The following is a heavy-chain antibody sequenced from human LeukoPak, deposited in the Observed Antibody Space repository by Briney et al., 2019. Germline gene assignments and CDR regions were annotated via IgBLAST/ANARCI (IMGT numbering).Heavy chain of an antibody. D-gene: IGHD6-13*01. CDR1: GYTFTSYD. CDR3: ARAYRGSSWYGGDY. V-gene: IGHV1-8*01. CDR2: MNPNSGNT. Sequence: ASVKVSCKASGYTFTSYDINWVRQATGQGLEWMGWMNPNSGNTGYAQEFQGRVTMTRNTSISTAYMELSSLRSEDTAVYYCARAYRGSSWYGGDYWGQGTLVTVSS. J-gene: IGHJ4*02.